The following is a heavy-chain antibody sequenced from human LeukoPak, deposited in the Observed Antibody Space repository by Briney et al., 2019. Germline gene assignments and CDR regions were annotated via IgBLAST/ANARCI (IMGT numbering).Heavy chain of an antibody. CDR3: AKRAKYSYYSSDYYVDF. CDR1: GFTFSSYA. J-gene: IGHJ4*02. D-gene: IGHD3-22*01. Sequence: GGSLRLSCAASGFTFSSYAMSLVRQAPGKGLEWVSASSGSGGSTYYADSVKGRFAISRDNSKNALYLQINSLRAEDTAVYYCAKRAKYSYYSSDYYVDFWGQGTLVTVSS. V-gene: IGHV3-23*01. CDR2: SSGSGGST.